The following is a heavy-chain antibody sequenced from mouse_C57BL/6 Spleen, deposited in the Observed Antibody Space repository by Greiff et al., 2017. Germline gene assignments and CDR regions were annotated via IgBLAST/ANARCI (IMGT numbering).Heavy chain of an antibody. V-gene: IGHV14-4*01. CDR2: IDPENGDT. Sequence: VQLQQSGAELVRPGASVKLSCTASGFNIKDDYMHWLKQRPEQGLEWIGWIDPENGDTEYASKFQGKATITADTSSNTAYLQLSSLTSEDTAGYYCTTGDFAYWGQGTLVTVSA. CDR3: TTGDFAY. CDR1: GFNIKDDY. J-gene: IGHJ3*01.